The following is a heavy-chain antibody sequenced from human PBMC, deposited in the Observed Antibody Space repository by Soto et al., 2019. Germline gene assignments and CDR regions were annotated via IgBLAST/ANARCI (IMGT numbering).Heavy chain of an antibody. V-gene: IGHV4-4*02. CDR1: GASIKSDTW. CDR3: ARADSVLAAKGFVL. Sequence: SETLSLTCDVSGASIKSDTWWTWVRQSPGKGLEWIGEIYHNGRAFDNPSLKGRVTISIDKSNNQFSLNLTSVTAADTAVYYCARADSVLAAKGFVLWCQGTLVTVFS. D-gene: IGHD6-19*01. CDR2: IYHNGRA. J-gene: IGHJ4*02.